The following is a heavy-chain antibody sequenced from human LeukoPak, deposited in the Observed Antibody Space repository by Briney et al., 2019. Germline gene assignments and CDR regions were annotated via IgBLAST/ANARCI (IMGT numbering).Heavy chain of an antibody. D-gene: IGHD3-22*01. CDR1: GYSFTSYW. CDR2: IYPGDSDT. CDR3: ARPNSYDSSGVNAFDI. J-gene: IGHJ3*02. V-gene: IGHV5-51*01. Sequence: GESLKISCKGSGYSFTSYWIGWVRQMPGKGLEWMGIIYPGDSDTRYSPSFQGQVTISADKSISTAYLQWSSLKASDTAMYYCARPNSYDSSGVNAFDIWGQGTMVTVSS.